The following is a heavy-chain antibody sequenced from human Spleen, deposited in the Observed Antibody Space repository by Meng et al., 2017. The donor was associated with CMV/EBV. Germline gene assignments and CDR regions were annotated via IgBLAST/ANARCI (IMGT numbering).Heavy chain of an antibody. CDR1: GFTFGDSA. Sequence: GESLKISCTGSGFTFGDSAMAWVRQAPGKGLEWVSFIRSKDYGGTTVYAASVQDRFAISRDDSKNIAYLQMNSLKTEDTAGYYCTTLYDNYFDNYVMDVWGQGTTVTVSS. CDR3: TTLYDNYFDNYVMDV. D-gene: IGHD3-22*01. J-gene: IGHJ6*02. V-gene: IGHV3-49*04. CDR2: IRSKDYGGTT.